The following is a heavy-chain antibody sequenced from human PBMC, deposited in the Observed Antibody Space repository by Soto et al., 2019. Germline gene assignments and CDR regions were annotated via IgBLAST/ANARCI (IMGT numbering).Heavy chain of an antibody. CDR1: GFTFSDYE. J-gene: IGHJ6*03. Sequence: PGGSPRLSCGGSGFTFSDYEMNWVRQAPGKGLEWISYISGPGSTMYYADSVKGRFTISRDNAKNSLYLQINSVTAEDTAVYHCARDYGGSSTTCDYLDVWGQGTTVTVSS. D-gene: IGHD2-2*01. V-gene: IGHV3-48*03. CDR2: ISGPGSTM. CDR3: ARDYGGSSTTCDYLDV.